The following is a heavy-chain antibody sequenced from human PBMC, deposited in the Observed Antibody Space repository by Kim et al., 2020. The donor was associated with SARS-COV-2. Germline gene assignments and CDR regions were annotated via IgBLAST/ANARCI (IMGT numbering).Heavy chain of an antibody. CDR1: GFTFSSYG. CDR3: AKENRPIGNIDY. J-gene: IGHJ4*02. Sequence: GGSLRLSCAASGFTFSSYGMHWVRQAPGKGLEWVAVISYDGSNKYYADSVKGRFTISRDNSKNTLYLQMNSLRAEDTAVYYCAKENRPIGNIDYWGQGTLVTVSS. V-gene: IGHV3-30*18. CDR2: ISYDGSNK.